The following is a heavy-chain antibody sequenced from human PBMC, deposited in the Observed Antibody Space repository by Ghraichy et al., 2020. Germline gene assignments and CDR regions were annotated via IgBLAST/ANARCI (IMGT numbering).Heavy chain of an antibody. V-gene: IGHV4-30-2*01. J-gene: IGHJ5*02. CDR3: ARAEDGGSGSYILDP. CDR1: GGSISSGGYS. CDR2: IYHSGST. D-gene: IGHD3-10*01. Sequence: SETLSLTCAVSGGSISSGGYSWSWIRQPPGKGLEWIGYIYHSGSTYYNPSLKSRVTISVDRSKNQFSLKLSSVTAADTAVYYCARAEDGGSGSYILDPWGQGTLVTVSS.